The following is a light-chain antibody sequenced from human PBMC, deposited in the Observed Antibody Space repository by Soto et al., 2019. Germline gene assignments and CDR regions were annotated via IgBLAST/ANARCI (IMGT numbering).Light chain of an antibody. J-gene: IGLJ1*01. CDR2: DVN. CDR1: SSDVGGYNY. Sequence: QSVLTQPASVSGSPGQSITISCTGASSDVGGYNYVSWYQQRPDEAPKLMIYDVNNWPSGVSNRFSGSKSGNTASLTISGLQAEDEADYYCSSYTSSITYVFGTGTKVTVL. V-gene: IGLV2-14*01. CDR3: SSYTSSITYV.